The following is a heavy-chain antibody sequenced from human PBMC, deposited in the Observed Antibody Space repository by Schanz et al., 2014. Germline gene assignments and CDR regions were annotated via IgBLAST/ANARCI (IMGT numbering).Heavy chain of an antibody. J-gene: IGHJ4*02. CDR1: GYTFTTYA. CDR2: ISVYTGNT. CDR3: ARDRRFFDRDDLYYFDS. V-gene: IGHV1-18*01. D-gene: IGHD3-3*01. Sequence: QVHLVQSGAEVKRPGASVRVSCKASGYTFTTYAMSWVRQAPGQGLEWVGWISVYTGNTKYGQKVQGRVTMTTDTSTSTVYMELRSLRSDDTAVYYCARDRRFFDRDDLYYFDSWGQGTLVTVSS.